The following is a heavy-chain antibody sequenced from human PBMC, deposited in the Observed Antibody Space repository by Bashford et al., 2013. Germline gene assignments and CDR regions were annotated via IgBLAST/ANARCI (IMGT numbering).Heavy chain of an antibody. V-gene: IGHV1-18*01. D-gene: IGHD3-9*01. CDR1: GYTFRNYG. CDR3: ARGKGXAGYLPXYFDH. Sequence: VASVKVSCKGSGYTFRNYGISWVRQAPGQGPEWMAWISAYDGNTHYAQRFQGRLTVTTDASTTTAYMELRSLRSDDTAVYYCARGKGXAGYLPXYFDHVGQGTLVTVSS. J-gene: IGHJ4*02. CDR2: ISAYDGNT.